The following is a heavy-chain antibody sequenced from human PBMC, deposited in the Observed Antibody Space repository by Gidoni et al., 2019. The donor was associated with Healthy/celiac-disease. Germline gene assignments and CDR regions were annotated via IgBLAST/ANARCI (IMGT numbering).Heavy chain of an antibody. CDR1: GGSISRSNG. J-gene: IGHJ6*02. CDR3: ARVNVVVVAPTQTEYYYYYYGMDV. V-gene: IGHV4-4*02. Sequence: QVQLQESGPGLVKPSGTLSLTCAVSGGSISRSNGWSWVRQPPGKGREWIGEIYQSGSTNYNPSLKSRVTISVVKSKNQFSLKLSSVTAADTAVYYCARVNVVVVAPTQTEYYYYYYGMDVWGQGTTVTVSS. CDR2: IYQSGST. D-gene: IGHD2-15*01.